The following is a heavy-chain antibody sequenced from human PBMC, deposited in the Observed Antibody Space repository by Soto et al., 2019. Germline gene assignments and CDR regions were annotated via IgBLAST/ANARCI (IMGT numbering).Heavy chain of an antibody. CDR1: GFTLSNAW. CDR2: IQSKSAGGAT. J-gene: IGHJ4*02. D-gene: IGHD3-16*01. CDR3: TRVNLGKLDN. V-gene: IGHV3-15*01. Sequence: EVQLVESGGGLVEPGGSLRLSCAASGFTLSNAWMSWVRQAPGKGLEWVGRIQSKSAGGATVYAAPVRGRFTITRDDSKNTLDLQMSSLKTEDTAMYYCTRVNLGKLDNWGQGTLATVSS.